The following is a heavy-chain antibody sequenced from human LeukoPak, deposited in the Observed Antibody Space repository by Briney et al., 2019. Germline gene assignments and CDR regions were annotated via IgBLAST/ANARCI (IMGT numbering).Heavy chain of an antibody. CDR3: ARDHWNDDSLGHPDY. D-gene: IGHD1-1*01. Sequence: ASVKVSCKASGYTFTSYGISWVRQAPGQGLEWMGWISAYNGNTNYAQQLQGRVTMTTDTSTSTAYMELRSLRSDDTAVYYCARDHWNDDSLGHPDYWGQGTLVTVSS. V-gene: IGHV1-18*01. CDR2: ISAYNGNT. J-gene: IGHJ4*02. CDR1: GYTFTSYG.